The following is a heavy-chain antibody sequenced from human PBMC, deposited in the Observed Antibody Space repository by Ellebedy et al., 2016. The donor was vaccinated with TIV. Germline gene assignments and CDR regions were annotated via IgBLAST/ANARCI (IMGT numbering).Heavy chain of an antibody. D-gene: IGHD6-6*01. CDR2: IYSGGST. J-gene: IGHJ6*04. V-gene: IGHV3-53*01. CDR1: GFIVSSNY. CDR3: ARSSTLSSVDPDQSHFYHMDV. Sequence: GESLKISCAASGFIVSSNYMSWVRQAPGKGLEWVSVIYSGGSTYYADSVKGRFTISRDNAKNSLYLQMSGLRAEDTAVYYCARSSTLSSVDPDQSHFYHMDVWGKGTTVTVSS.